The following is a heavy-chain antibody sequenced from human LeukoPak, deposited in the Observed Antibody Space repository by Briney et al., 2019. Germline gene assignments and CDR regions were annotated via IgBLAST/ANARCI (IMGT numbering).Heavy chain of an antibody. J-gene: IGHJ4*02. Sequence: PSETLSLTCTVSGGSISSYYWGWIRQPPGKGLEWIGSIYYSGSTYCNPSLKSRVTISVDTSKNQFSLKLSSVTAADTAVYYCARNSARCSGGSCYDFDYWGQGTLVTVSS. CDR1: GGSISSYY. CDR2: IYYSGST. D-gene: IGHD2-15*01. CDR3: ARNSARCSGGSCYDFDY. V-gene: IGHV4-39*07.